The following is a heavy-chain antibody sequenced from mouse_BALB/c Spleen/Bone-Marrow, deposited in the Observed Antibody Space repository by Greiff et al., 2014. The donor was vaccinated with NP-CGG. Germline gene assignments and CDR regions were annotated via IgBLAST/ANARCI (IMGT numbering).Heavy chain of an antibody. CDR1: GFNIKDTY. V-gene: IGHV14-3*02. Sequence: VQLKESGAELVKPGASVKLSCTASGFNIKDTYMHWVKQRPEQGLEWIGRIDPANGNTKYDPKFQGKATITADTSSNTAYLQLSSLTSEDTAVYYCARYYCGSSYFDYWGQGTTLTVSS. D-gene: IGHD1-1*01. J-gene: IGHJ2*01. CDR3: ARYYCGSSYFDY. CDR2: IDPANGNT.